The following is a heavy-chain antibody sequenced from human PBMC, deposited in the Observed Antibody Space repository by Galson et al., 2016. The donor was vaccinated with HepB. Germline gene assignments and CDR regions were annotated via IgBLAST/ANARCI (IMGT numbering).Heavy chain of an antibody. CDR2: SSFDGNYN. J-gene: IGHJ6*02. D-gene: IGHD2-15*01. CDR3: ARESEGGPYGLDV. V-gene: IGHV3-30*03. CDR1: GFTFSDAG. Sequence: SLRLSCAASGFTFSDAGMHWVRQAPGKGLEWVAVSSFDGNYNTYADSVEGRFTISRDNSNNTLFLQMDSLRVEDTAVYYCARESEGGPYGLDVWGQGTTGTVSS.